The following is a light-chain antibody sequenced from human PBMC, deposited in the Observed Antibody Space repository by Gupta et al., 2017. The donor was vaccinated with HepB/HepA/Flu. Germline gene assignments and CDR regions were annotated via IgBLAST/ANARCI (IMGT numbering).Light chain of an antibody. V-gene: IGKV3-20*01. Sequence: EIVLTQSPGTLSLSQGERATLSCRASQSVSSSYLAWYQQKPGQAPRILIYGASSRATGIPDRFSGSGSGTDFTLTISRLEPEDFAVYYCQQYGSSPRTFGQGTKLEIK. CDR1: QSVSSSY. CDR3: QQYGSSPRT. J-gene: IGKJ2*01. CDR2: GAS.